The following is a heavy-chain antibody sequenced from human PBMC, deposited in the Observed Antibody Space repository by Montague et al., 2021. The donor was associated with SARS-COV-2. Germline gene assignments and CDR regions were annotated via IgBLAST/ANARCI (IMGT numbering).Heavy chain of an antibody. J-gene: IGHJ4*02. CDR1: GFTFSSYS. Sequence: SLRLSCAASGFTFSSYSMNWVRQAPGKGLEWVSSISSSSSYIYYADSVKGRFTISRDNAKNSLHLQMNSLRAEDTAVYYCARDSTYSSGWFFDYWGQGTLVTVSS. CDR2: ISSSSSYI. CDR3: ARDSTYSSGWFFDY. D-gene: IGHD6-19*01. V-gene: IGHV3-21*01.